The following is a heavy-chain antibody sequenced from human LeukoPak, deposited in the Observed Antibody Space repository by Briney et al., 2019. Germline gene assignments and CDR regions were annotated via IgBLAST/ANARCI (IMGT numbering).Heavy chain of an antibody. D-gene: IGHD6-13*01. J-gene: IGHJ4*02. V-gene: IGHV1-46*01. Sequence: ASVKVSCTASGYTFTSYYMHWVRQAPGQGLEWMGIINPSGGSTNYAQKFQGRVSMTRDTSTSTVYMELSSLRSEDTAVYYCARLAAPGTSSDYWGQGTLVTVSS. CDR2: INPSGGST. CDR3: ARLAAPGTSSDY. CDR1: GYTFTSYY.